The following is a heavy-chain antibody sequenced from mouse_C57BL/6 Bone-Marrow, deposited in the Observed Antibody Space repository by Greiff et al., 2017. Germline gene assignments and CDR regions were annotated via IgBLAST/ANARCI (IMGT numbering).Heavy chain of an antibody. J-gene: IGHJ1*03. Sequence: EVQLQQSGPELVKPGASVKISCKASGYSFTGYYMNWVKQSPEKSLEWIGEINPSTGGTTYNQKFKAKATLTVDKSSSTAYMQLKSLTSENSAVYYCARGEGTVWGTVTTVTVSS. D-gene: IGHD3-3*01. V-gene: IGHV1-42*01. CDR2: INPSTGGT. CDR3: ARGEGTV. CDR1: GYSFTGYY.